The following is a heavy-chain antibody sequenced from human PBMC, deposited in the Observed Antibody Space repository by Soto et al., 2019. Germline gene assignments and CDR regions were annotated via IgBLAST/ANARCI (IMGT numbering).Heavy chain of an antibody. Sequence: RGSLILPCAPSGFTFSTYEMNWVGQAPGKGLEWVSYISSSGSTIYYADSVKGRFTISRDNAKNSLYLQMNSLRAEDTAVYYCARGQWLVKNWFDPWGQGTLVTVSS. CDR2: ISSSGSTI. CDR3: ARGQWLVKNWFDP. J-gene: IGHJ5*02. V-gene: IGHV3-48*03. D-gene: IGHD6-19*01. CDR1: GFTFSTYE.